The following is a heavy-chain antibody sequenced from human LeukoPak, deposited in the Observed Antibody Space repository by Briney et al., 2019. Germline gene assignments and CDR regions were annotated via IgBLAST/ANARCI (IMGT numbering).Heavy chain of an antibody. J-gene: IGHJ4*02. CDR2: INRSGST. D-gene: IGHD6-19*01. V-gene: IGHV4-34*01. CDR1: GGSFSGYY. Sequence: SETLSLTCAVYGGSFSGYYWSWIRQPPGKGLEWIGEINRSGSTNYNASLKSRVAISVDTSKNQFSLKLSSVTAADTAVYYCAREGTVAGSYFDYWGQGTLVTVSS. CDR3: AREGTVAGSYFDY.